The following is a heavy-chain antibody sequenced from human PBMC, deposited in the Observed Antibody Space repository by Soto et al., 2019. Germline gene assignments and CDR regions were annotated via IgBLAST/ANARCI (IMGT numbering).Heavy chain of an antibody. V-gene: IGHV4-4*02. D-gene: IGHD5-18*01. CDR3: ARDTDVETAMEDAFDI. J-gene: IGHJ3*02. Sequence: SETLSLTCAVSGDSISSSNWWTWVRQAPGKGLEWIGEIYYSGITNYNPSLKSRVTISVDKSKNHFSLRLSAVTAADTAVYYCARDTDVETAMEDAFDIWGQGIQVTVSS. CDR1: GDSISSSNW. CDR2: IYYSGIT.